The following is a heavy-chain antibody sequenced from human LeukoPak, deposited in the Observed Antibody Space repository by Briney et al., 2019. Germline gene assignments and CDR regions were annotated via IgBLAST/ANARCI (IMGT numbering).Heavy chain of an antibody. V-gene: IGHV3-21*01. J-gene: IGHJ3*02. CDR1: GFTFSSYS. CDR3: ASVWDAFDI. D-gene: IGHD3-16*01. Sequence: GGSLRLSCAASGFTFSSYSMNWVRQAPGKGLEWVSSISSSSSYIYYADSVKGRSTISRDNAKNSLYLQMNSLRAEDTAVYYCASVWDAFDIWGQGTMVTVSS. CDR2: ISSSSSYI.